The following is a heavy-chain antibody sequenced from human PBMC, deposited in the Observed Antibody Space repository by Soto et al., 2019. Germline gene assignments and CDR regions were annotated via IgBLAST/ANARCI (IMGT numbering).Heavy chain of an antibody. D-gene: IGHD3-10*01. CDR1: GYTFTNFG. J-gene: IGHJ5*02. V-gene: IGHV1-18*04. Sequence: ASVKVSCKASGYTFTNFGISWVRRAPGQGLEWMGWISAYNGATNYAQKFQGRVTMTTDTSTSTAYMELRSLRYDDTAVYFCAREIGDRRLGPWGQGTLVTVSS. CDR2: ISAYNGAT. CDR3: AREIGDRRLGP.